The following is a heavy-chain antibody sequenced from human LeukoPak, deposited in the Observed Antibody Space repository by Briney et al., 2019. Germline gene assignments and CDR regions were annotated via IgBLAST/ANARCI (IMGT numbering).Heavy chain of an antibody. CDR2: ISGSGGST. Sequence: GGSLRLSCAASGFTFSSYAMSWVRQAPGKGLEWVSAISGSGGSTYYTDSVKGRFTISRDNAKNSLYLQMNSLRAEDTAIYYCARATASNWFDPWGQGTLVTVSS. J-gene: IGHJ5*02. CDR1: GFTFSSYA. CDR3: ARATASNWFDP. D-gene: IGHD5-18*01. V-gene: IGHV3-23*01.